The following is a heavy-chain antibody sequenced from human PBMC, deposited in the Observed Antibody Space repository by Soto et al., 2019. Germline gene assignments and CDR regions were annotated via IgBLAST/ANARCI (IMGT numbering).Heavy chain of an antibody. J-gene: IGHJ4*01. CDR2: ISTNRSNI. CDR3: AMRGRYRQH. Sequence: VQLVESGGGLVQPGGSLRLSCAASGFTFSSYGMNWVRQAPGKGLEWVSHISTNRSNIYYADSVKGRFTISRDNAKNSLYLQMNTLRAEDTALYCCAMRGRYRQHWCQGPLVSVAS. V-gene: IGHV3-48*01. CDR1: GFTFSSYG. D-gene: IGHD1-26*01.